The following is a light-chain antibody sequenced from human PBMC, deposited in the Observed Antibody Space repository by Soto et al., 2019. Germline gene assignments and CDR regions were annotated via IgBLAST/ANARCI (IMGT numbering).Light chain of an antibody. J-gene: IGKJ1*01. CDR3: QQYGSSSWT. Sequence: EIVLTQSPGTLSLSPGERATLSCRASQRVSSSFLAWYQQKPGQAPRLLIYRASTRATGIPDRFSGSGSGTNFTLTISRLEPEDFAVYYCQQYGSSSWTFGQGTKVEIK. CDR1: QRVSSSF. V-gene: IGKV3-20*01. CDR2: RAS.